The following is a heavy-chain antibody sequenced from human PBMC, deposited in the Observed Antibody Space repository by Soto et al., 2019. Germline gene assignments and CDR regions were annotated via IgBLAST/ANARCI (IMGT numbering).Heavy chain of an antibody. D-gene: IGHD6-19*01. CDR1: GGTFSSYA. V-gene: IGHV1-69*13. CDR3: ASPVKQWSDHFYYDYYGMDV. CDR2: IIPIFGTA. Sequence: SVKVSCKASGGTFSSYAISWVRQAPGQGLEWMGGIIPIFGTANYAQKFQGRVTITADESTSTAYMELSSLRSEDTAVYYCASPVKQWSDHFYYDYYGMDVWGQGTRVTVSS. J-gene: IGHJ6*02.